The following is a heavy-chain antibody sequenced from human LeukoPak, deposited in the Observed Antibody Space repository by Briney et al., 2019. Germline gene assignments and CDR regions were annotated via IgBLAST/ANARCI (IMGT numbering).Heavy chain of an antibody. CDR2: INPNSGGT. D-gene: IGHD3-10*01. CDR3: ARDAENYYGSGLNY. V-gene: IGHV1-2*02. CDR1: GYTFTGYY. Sequence: ASVKVSCKASGYTFTGYYMHWVRQAPGQGLEWMGWINPNSGGTNYAQKFQGRVTMTRDTSISTAYMEPSRLRSDDTAVYYCARDAENYYGSGLNYWGQGTLVTVSS. J-gene: IGHJ4*02.